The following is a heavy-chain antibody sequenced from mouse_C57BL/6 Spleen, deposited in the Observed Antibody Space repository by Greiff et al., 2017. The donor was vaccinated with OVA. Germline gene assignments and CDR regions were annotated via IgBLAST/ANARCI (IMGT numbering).Heavy chain of an antibody. V-gene: IGHV1-69*01. CDR2: IDPSDSYT. CDR3: ARKVLYYAMDY. CDR1: GYTFTSYW. J-gene: IGHJ4*01. Sequence: QVQLQQPGAELVMPGASVKLSCKASGYTFTSYWMHWVKQRPGQGLEWIGEIDPSDSYTNYNQKFKGKSTLTVDKSSSTAYMQLSSLTSEDSAVYYCARKVLYYAMDYWGQGTSVTVSS.